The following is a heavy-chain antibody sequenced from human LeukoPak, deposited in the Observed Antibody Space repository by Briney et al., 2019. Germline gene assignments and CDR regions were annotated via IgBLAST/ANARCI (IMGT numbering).Heavy chain of an antibody. J-gene: IGHJ6*03. CDR3: ARTTEGYAGGPGYSYYCYMDV. Sequence: PSETLSLTCTVSGGSISSYYWSWIRQPPGKGLEWIGYIHYSGSTHYNPSLKSRVTISVDTSKNQVSLKLRSVTAADTAVYYCARTTEGYAGGPGYSYYCYMDVWGKGTTVTISS. CDR2: IHYSGST. D-gene: IGHD5-12*01. CDR1: GGSISSYY. V-gene: IGHV4-59*01.